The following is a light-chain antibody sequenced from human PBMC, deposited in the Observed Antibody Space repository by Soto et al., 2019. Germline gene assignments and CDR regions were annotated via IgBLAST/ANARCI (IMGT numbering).Light chain of an antibody. Sequence: EIVMTQSPATLSLSPGERAALSCRASQSINSELAWYQQKPGQPPRLLIYGASTRATGVPARFTGSESGSELTLTISGLQSEDFAVYYCQQRSNWPTLTFGGGTKVEIK. CDR2: GAS. V-gene: IGKV3-15*01. J-gene: IGKJ4*01. CDR1: QSINSE. CDR3: QQRSNWPTLT.